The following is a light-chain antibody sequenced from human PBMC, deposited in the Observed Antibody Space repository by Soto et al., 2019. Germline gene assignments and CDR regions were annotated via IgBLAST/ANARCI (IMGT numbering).Light chain of an antibody. J-gene: IGLJ2*01. Sequence: QSVLTQPPSSSGTPGQRVTISCSGGSSNIGSNYVYWYQQLPGTAPKLLMYANNQRPSGGPDRFSGSKAGTSASLAISGLRSEDEADYYCAAWDDSLSGVVFGGGTKLTVL. CDR3: AAWDDSLSGVV. CDR1: SSNIGSNY. CDR2: ANN. V-gene: IGLV1-47*01.